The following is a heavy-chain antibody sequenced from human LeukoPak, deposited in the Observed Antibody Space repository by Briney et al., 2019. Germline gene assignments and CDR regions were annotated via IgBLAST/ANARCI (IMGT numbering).Heavy chain of an antibody. J-gene: IGHJ4*02. Sequence: GGSLRLSCAASGFTFSSYWMSWVRQAPGKGLEWVVNIKQDGSEKYYADSGKGRFTISRDNAKNSLYLQMNSLRAEDTAVYYCGRIAAAETFDYWGQGTLVTVSS. CDR2: IKQDGSEK. CDR1: GFTFSSYW. CDR3: GRIAAAETFDY. D-gene: IGHD6-13*01. V-gene: IGHV3-7*01.